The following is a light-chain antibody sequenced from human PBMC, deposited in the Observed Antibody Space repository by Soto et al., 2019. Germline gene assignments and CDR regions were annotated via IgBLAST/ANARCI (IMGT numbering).Light chain of an antibody. CDR2: DND. CDR3: CSYAGGYTHV. J-gene: IGLJ1*01. CDR1: RSNVGNNY. V-gene: IGLV1-51*01. Sequence: QSVLTQPPSVSAAPGQKVTVSCSGSRSNVGNNYVSWYQHLPGSAPKLLIYDNDKRPSGIPDRFSGSKSGTSATLGITGLQTGDEADYYCCSYAGGYTHVFGTGTKVTVL.